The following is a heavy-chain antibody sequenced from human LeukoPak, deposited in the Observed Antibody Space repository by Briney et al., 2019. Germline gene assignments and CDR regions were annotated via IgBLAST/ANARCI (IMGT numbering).Heavy chain of an antibody. CDR1: GGSLSSSNW. CDR2: INHSGSA. J-gene: IGHJ4*02. CDR3: ASAGHDGIGYKVC. D-gene: IGHD3-22*01. Sequence: LETLSLTCAVSGGSLSSSNWWSWVRQPPGKGLAWIGEINHSGSATYNPSLKSRVAISVDKSKNQFSLRLSSVTAADTAVYYCASAGHDGIGYKVCWGQGTLVTVSS. V-gene: IGHV4-4*02.